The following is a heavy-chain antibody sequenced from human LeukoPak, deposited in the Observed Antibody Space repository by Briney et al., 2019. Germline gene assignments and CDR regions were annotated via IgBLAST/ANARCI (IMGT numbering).Heavy chain of an antibody. V-gene: IGHV1-8*01. J-gene: IGHJ4*02. CDR1: GYTFTEYY. CDR3: ARGEYSSSWYPFDN. Sequence: ASVKVSCKASGYTFTEYYMHWVRQAPGQGLEWMGWMKSNSGDTHFAQKFQGRVTMTRNTSISTAFMELSSLRSEDTAVYYCARGEYSSSWYPFDNWGQGSLVTVSS. CDR2: MKSNSGDT. D-gene: IGHD6-13*01.